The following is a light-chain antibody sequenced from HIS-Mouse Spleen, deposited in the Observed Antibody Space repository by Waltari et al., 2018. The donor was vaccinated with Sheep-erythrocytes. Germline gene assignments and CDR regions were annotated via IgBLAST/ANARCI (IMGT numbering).Light chain of an antibody. CDR2: DNN. Sequence: QSVLTQPPSVSAAPGQKVTISCSGSSSNIGNNYVSWYQQLPGTAPKLLIYDNNKRPPGIPDRFPGSKSGTSATLGITGLQTGDEADYYCGTWDSSLSAGVFGGGTKLTVL. V-gene: IGLV1-51*01. J-gene: IGLJ3*02. CDR1: SSNIGNNY. CDR3: GTWDSSLSAGV.